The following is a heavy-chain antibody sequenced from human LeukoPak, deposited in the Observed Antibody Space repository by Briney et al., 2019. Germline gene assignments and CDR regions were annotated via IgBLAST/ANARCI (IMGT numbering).Heavy chain of an antibody. CDR2: IRNDGSTK. J-gene: IGHJ4*02. Sequence: GGSLRLSCAASGFTFSSYGMHWVRQAPGKGLEWVAFIRNDGSTKFYADSVKGRFTISRDNSENTLYLQMNSLRAEDTAVYYCAKASSWYSPSFDYWGQGTLVTVSS. V-gene: IGHV3-30*02. CDR3: AKASSWYSPSFDY. D-gene: IGHD6-13*01. CDR1: GFTFSSYG.